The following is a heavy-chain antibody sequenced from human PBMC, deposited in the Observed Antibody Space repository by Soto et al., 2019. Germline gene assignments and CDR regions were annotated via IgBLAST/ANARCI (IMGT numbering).Heavy chain of an antibody. V-gene: IGHV1-18*01. CDR3: ARDPEADYYGSGILKGYYYGMDV. CDR1: GYTFTSYG. CDR2: ISAYNGNT. D-gene: IGHD3-10*01. Sequence: QVQLVQSGAEVKKPGASVKVSCKASGYTFTSYGISWVRQAPGQGLEWMGWISAYNGNTNYAQKLQGRVTMTTDTSTSTAYMELRSLRSDGTAVYYCARDPEADYYGSGILKGYYYGMDVWGQGTTVTVSS. J-gene: IGHJ6*02.